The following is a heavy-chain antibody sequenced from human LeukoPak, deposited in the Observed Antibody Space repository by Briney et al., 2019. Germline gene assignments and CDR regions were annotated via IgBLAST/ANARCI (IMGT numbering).Heavy chain of an antibody. V-gene: IGHV1-69*11. CDR3: ARDIPSLITFGGVGT. J-gene: IGHJ5*02. Sequence: ASVKVSCKASGGTFSSYAISWVRQAPGQGLEWMGRIIPILGTANYAQKFQGRVTITTDESTSTAYMELSSLRSEDTAVYYCARDIPSLITFGGVGTWGQGTLVTVSS. CDR1: GGTFSSYA. D-gene: IGHD3-16*01. CDR2: IIPILGTA.